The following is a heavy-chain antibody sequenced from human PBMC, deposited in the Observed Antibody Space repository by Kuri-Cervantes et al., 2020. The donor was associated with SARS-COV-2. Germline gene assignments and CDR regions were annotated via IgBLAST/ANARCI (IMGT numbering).Heavy chain of an antibody. D-gene: IGHD3-22*01. Sequence: GESLKISCAASGFSFNNYAMNWVRQAPGKGLEWVSTISGTGGSTYYADSVKGRFTISRDKSGNTLYLQMSSLRAEDTAIYYCAKDKGSPRGWGTMIKGYFDYWGQGTLVTVYS. CDR3: AKDKGSPRGWGTMIKGYFDY. CDR2: ISGTGGST. J-gene: IGHJ4*02. V-gene: IGHV3-23*01. CDR1: GFSFNNYA.